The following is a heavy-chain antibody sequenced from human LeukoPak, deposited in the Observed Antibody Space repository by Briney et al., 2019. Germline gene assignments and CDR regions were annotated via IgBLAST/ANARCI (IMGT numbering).Heavy chain of an antibody. J-gene: IGHJ3*02. Sequence: SVKVSCKASGGTFSSYAISWVRQAPGQGLEWMGGIIPIFGTANYAQKFQGRVTITTDESTSTAYMELSSLRSEDTAVYYCARVLRITGTVVDAFDIWGQGTMSTVSS. D-gene: IGHD1-7*01. V-gene: IGHV1-69*05. CDR3: ARVLRITGTVVDAFDI. CDR1: GGTFSSYA. CDR2: IIPIFGTA.